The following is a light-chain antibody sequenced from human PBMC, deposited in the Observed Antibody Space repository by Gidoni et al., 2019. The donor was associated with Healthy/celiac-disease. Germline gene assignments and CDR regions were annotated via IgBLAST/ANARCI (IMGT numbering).Light chain of an antibody. J-gene: IGKJ2*01. CDR3: QQLNSYPYT. V-gene: IGKV1-9*01. Sequence: DIQLTQSPSSLSASVGDRVTITCRASQGISSYLVWYQQKPGKAPKLLIYAASTLQSGVPSRFSGSGSGTEFTLTISSLQPEDFATYYCQQLNSYPYTFGQGTKLEIK. CDR2: AAS. CDR1: QGISSY.